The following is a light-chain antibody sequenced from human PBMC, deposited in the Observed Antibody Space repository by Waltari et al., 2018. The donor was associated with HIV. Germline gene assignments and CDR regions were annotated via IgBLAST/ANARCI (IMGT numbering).Light chain of an antibody. J-gene: IGLJ1*01. CDR2: RNS. CDR1: SSNIGSYT. CDR3: AAWDDSLKGYV. Sequence: QSVLTQPPSASGTPGHRVTISCSGSSSNIGSYTVNWYQHLPATAPKLLIFRNSQRPSGVPDRFSASKSGTSASLAISGLQSEDEADYYCAAWDDSLKGYVFGTGTRVTVL. V-gene: IGLV1-44*01.